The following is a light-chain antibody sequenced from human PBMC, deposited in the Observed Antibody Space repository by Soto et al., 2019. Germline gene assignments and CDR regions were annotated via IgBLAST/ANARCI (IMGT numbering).Light chain of an antibody. CDR3: QRSYSTPLT. CDR2: AAS. V-gene: IGKV1-39*01. CDR1: QSISSY. J-gene: IGKJ4*01. Sequence: DIQMTQSPSSLSASVGDRVTITCRASQSISSYLNWYQQKPGKAPKLLISAASSLQSGVPSRFSGSGSGTDFTLTISSLQPEDFATYYWQRSYSTPLTFGGGTKVEIK.